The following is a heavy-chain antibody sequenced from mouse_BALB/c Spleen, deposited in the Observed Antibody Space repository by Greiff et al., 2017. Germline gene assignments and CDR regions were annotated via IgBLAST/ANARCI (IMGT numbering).Heavy chain of an antibody. D-gene: IGHD2-1*01. CDR3: CGNWAY. V-gene: IGHV6-6*02. Sequence: EVHLVESGGGLVQPGGSMKLSCVASGFTFSSYWMSWVRQSPEKGLEWVAEIRLKSDNYATHYAESVKGKFTNSRDDSKSRLYLQMNSLRAEDTGIYYCCGNWAYWGQGTLVTVSA. CDR1: GFTFSSYW. CDR2: IRLKSDNYAT. J-gene: IGHJ3*01.